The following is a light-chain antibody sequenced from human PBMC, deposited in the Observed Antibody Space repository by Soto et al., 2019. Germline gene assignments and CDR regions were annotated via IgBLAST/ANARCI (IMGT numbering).Light chain of an antibody. CDR1: SSNIGTNS. CDR3: AAWDDSLNGFYV. CDR2: NDD. V-gene: IGLV1-44*01. J-gene: IGLJ1*01. Sequence: QSVLTQPPSASGTPGQRVTISCSGGSSNIGTNSVNWYQQLPGRAPKILIYNDDLRPSGVPDRCSGSKSGTSASLAISGLQYEDEADYYCAAWDDSLNGFYVFGIGTKVTVL.